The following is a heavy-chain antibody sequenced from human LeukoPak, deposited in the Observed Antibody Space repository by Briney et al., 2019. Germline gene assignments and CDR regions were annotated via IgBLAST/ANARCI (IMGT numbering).Heavy chain of an antibody. J-gene: IGHJ6*03. Sequence: GGSLRLSCAASGFTFSSYSRNWVRQAPGKGLEWVSAISSSSSYIYYADSVTGRFNIPRDNSKNTLYLQMNSLRTDDTAVYYCAKGGGEDIVVVPAAMGDYYYMDVWGKGTTVTISS. CDR1: GFTFSSYS. CDR2: ISSSSSYI. CDR3: AKGGGEDIVVVPAAMGDYYYMDV. D-gene: IGHD2-2*01. V-gene: IGHV3-21*01.